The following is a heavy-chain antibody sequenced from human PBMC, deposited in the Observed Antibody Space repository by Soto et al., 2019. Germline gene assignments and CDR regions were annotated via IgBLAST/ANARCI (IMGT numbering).Heavy chain of an antibody. V-gene: IGHV3-21*01. Sequence: PGGSLRLSCAASGFTFISYSMNWVRQAPGKGLEWVSSISGSSSSIYYADSVKGRFTISRDNAKNSLYLQMNSLRAEDTAVFYCVSARGSSWYFDYWGQGALVTVSS. CDR3: VSARGSSWYFDY. CDR2: ISGSSSSI. J-gene: IGHJ4*02. D-gene: IGHD6-13*01. CDR1: GFTFISYS.